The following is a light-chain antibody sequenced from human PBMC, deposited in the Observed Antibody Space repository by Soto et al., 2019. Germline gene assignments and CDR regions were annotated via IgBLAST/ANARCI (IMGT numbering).Light chain of an antibody. CDR2: DVG. J-gene: IGLJ3*02. CDR3: CSYAGSYTWV. V-gene: IGLV2-11*01. Sequence: QSALTQPRSVSGSPGQSVTNSCTGTSSDVGGYNYVSWYQQHPGKAPKLMIYDVGKRPSGVPDRFSGSKSGNTASLTISGLQAEDEADYYCCSYAGSYTWVFGGGTKLTVL. CDR1: SSDVGGYNY.